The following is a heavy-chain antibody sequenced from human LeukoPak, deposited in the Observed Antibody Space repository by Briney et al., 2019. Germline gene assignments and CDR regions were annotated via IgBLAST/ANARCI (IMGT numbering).Heavy chain of an antibody. V-gene: IGHV4-59*01. Sequence: SETLSLTCTVSGGSISSYYWSWIRQPPGKGLEWIGYIYYSGSTNYNPSLKSRVTISVDTSKNQFSLKLSSVAAADTAVYYCATSLHIVVGQFDYWGQGTLVTVS. D-gene: IGHD2-21*01. CDR3: ATSLHIVVGQFDY. J-gene: IGHJ4*02. CDR2: IYYSGST. CDR1: GGSISSYY.